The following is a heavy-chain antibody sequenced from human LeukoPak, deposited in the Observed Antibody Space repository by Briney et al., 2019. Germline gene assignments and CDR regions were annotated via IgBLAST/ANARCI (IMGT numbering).Heavy chain of an antibody. CDR1: GVTFSSYG. CDR3: ARDPRTVRI. Sequence: GGSLRLSCAASGVTFSSYGMHWVRQAPGKGLEWVAFIRYDGSNKYYADSVKGRFTISRDNAKNLLYLQMDSLRVEDTAIYYCARDPRTVRIWGQGTLVTVSS. J-gene: IGHJ4*02. D-gene: IGHD1-1*01. V-gene: IGHV3-30*02. CDR2: IRYDGSNK.